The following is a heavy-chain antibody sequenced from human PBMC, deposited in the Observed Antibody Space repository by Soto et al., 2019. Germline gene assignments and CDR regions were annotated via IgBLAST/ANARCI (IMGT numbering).Heavy chain of an antibody. D-gene: IGHD6-19*01. CDR1: GGSISSYY. Sequence: PSETLSLTCTVSGGSISSYYWSWIRQPPGKGLEWIGYIYYSGSTNYNPSLKSRVTISVDTSKNQFSLKLSSGTAADTAVYYCARDSSLVDGGYYYYGMDVCGQLTTVPVS. J-gene: IGHJ6*02. CDR2: IYYSGST. CDR3: ARDSSLVDGGYYYYGMDV. V-gene: IGHV4-59*01.